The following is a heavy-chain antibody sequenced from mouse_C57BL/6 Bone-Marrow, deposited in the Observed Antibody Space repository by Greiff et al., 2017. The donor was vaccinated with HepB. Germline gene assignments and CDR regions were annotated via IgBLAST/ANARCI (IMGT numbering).Heavy chain of an antibody. V-gene: IGHV1-54*01. D-gene: IGHD1-1*01. CDR1: GYAFTNYL. CDR2: INPGSGGT. CDR3: ARYYYGSSYSYYFDY. Sequence: QQSGAELVRPGTSVKVSCKASGYAFTNYLIEWVKQRPGQGLEWIGVINPGSGGTNYNEKFKGKATLTADKSSSTAYMQLSSLTSEDSAVYFCARYYYGSSYSYYFDYWGQGTTLTVSS. J-gene: IGHJ2*01.